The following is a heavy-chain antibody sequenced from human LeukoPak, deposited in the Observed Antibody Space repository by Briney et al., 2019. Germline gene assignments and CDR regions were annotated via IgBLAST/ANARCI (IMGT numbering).Heavy chain of an antibody. CDR3: AKDHVPWELLGYYFDY. V-gene: IGHV3-48*03. CDR1: GFIFRSYE. Sequence: GGSLRLSCAASGFIFRSYEMNWVRQAPGKGLEWVSYISSSGSTIYYADSVKGRFTISRDNSKNTLYLQMNSLRAEDTAVYYCAKDHVPWELLGYYFDYWGQGTLVTVSS. D-gene: IGHD1-26*01. CDR2: ISSSGSTI. J-gene: IGHJ4*02.